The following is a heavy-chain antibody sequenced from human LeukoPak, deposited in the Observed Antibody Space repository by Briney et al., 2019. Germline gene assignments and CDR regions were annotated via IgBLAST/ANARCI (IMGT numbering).Heavy chain of an antibody. J-gene: IGHJ4*02. CDR1: GFPFSDFS. V-gene: IGHV3-7*01. CDR2: MKEYGSEI. Sequence: GGSLRLSCATSGFPFSDFSMSWVRQAPGKGLDWVASMKEYGSEIYYVDSVKGRFTISRDNPKNSLYLQMNSLRAEDTAVYYCVRGGATGGRFENWGQGTLVTVSP. CDR3: VRGGATGGRFEN. D-gene: IGHD1-26*01.